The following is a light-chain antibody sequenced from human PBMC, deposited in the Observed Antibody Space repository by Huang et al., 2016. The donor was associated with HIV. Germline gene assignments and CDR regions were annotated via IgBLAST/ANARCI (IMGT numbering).Light chain of an antibody. J-gene: IGKJ3*01. CDR1: QSVRSN. Sequence: EIVMTQSPGTLSVSPGERATLSCRASQSVRSNLAWYQQKPGQAPRLLIYDASTRATDVPARCSGSGSGTQFTLSISSLQSEDFAVYYCQQYDNWPPFTFGPGTKVDIK. V-gene: IGKV3-15*01. CDR3: QQYDNWPPFT. CDR2: DAS.